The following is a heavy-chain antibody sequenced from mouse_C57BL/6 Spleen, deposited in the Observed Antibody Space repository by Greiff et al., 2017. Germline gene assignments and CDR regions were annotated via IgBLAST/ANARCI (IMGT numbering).Heavy chain of an antibody. J-gene: IGHJ1*03. D-gene: IGHD2-5*01. Sequence: DVKLQESGGGLVQPGGSMKLSCVASGFTFSNYWMNWVRQSPEKGLEWVAQIRLKSDNYATHYAESVKGRFTISRDDSKSSIYLQMNNLRAEDTGIYYCTGSNYVDWYFDVWGTGTTVTVSS. V-gene: IGHV6-3*01. CDR3: TGSNYVDWYFDV. CDR1: GFTFSNYW. CDR2: IRLKSDNYAT.